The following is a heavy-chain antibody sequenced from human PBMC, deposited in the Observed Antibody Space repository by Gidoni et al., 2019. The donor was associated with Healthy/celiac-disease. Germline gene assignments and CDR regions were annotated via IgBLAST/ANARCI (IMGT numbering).Heavy chain of an antibody. CDR1: GFTFSSYG. CDR3: ARTNNFDY. V-gene: IGHV3-30*03. CDR2: ISYDGSNK. Sequence: QVQRVESGGGVVKPGRSLRLSCAASGFTFSSYGMHWVRQAPGKGLEWVAVISYDGSNKYYADSVKGRFTISRDNSKNTLYLQMNSLRAEDTAVYYCARTNNFDYWGQGTLVTVSS. J-gene: IGHJ4*02.